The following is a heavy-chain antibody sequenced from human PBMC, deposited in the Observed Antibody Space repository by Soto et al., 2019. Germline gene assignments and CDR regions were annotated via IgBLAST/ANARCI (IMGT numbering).Heavy chain of an antibody. Sequence: ASVKVSCKASGYTFTGYYMHWVRRAPGQGLEWMGIINPSGGSTSYAQKFQGRVTMTRDTSTSTVYMELSSLRSEDTAVYYCARFSRYVDIVATTNYGMDVWGQGTTVTVSS. J-gene: IGHJ6*02. CDR3: ARFSRYVDIVATTNYGMDV. D-gene: IGHD5-12*01. CDR1: GYTFTGYY. V-gene: IGHV1-46*01. CDR2: INPSGGST.